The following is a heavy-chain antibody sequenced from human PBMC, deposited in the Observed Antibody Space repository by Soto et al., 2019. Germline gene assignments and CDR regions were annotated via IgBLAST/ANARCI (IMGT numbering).Heavy chain of an antibody. J-gene: IGHJ6*03. V-gene: IGHV3-23*01. CDR1: GFTFSSYA. CDR3: AKDLGTDDFWSAYYTCYYMDV. D-gene: IGHD3-3*01. CDR2: ISGSGDNT. Sequence: EVQLLESGGGLVQPGGSLRLSCAASGFTFSSYALNWVRQAPGKGLEWVSVISGSGDNTYYADSVKGLFTISRDNSKNTLYLQMNSLGAEDTAVYYCAKDLGTDDFWSAYYTCYYMDVWGKGTTVTVSS.